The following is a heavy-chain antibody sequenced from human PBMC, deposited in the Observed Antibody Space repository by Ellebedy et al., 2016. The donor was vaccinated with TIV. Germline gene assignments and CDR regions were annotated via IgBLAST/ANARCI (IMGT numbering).Heavy chain of an antibody. CDR2: INWNGGST. CDR1: GFTFDDYG. Sequence: GESLKISXAASGFTFDDYGMSWVRQAPGKGLEWVSGINWNGGSTGYADSVKGRFTISRDNAKNSLYLQMNSLRAEDTALYHCARVVVPTEGIVVVVAAPFYYYYYMDVWGKGTTVTVSS. D-gene: IGHD2-15*01. V-gene: IGHV3-20*01. CDR3: ARVVVPTEGIVVVVAAPFYYYYYMDV. J-gene: IGHJ6*03.